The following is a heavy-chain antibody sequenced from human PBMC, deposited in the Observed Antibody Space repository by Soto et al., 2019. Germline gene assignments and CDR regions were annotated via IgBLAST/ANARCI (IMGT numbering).Heavy chain of an antibody. J-gene: IGHJ4*02. V-gene: IGHV1-18*01. D-gene: IGHD6-13*01. CDR2: ISAYNGNT. Sequence: QVQLVQSGAEVKKPGASVKVSCKASGYTFTSYGISWVRQAPGQGLEWMGWISAYNGNTNYAQKLQGRVTMTTDTSRSTAYMEVRSLRTDGTAVYYCAREETQQLGTGGHWGQGSLVTVSS. CDR1: GYTFTSYG. CDR3: AREETQQLGTGGH.